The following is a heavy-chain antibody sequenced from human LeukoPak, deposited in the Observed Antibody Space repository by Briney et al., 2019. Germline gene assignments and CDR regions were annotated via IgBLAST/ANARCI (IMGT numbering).Heavy chain of an antibody. CDR1: GFTFSSCA. CDR2: ISNSGGRT. V-gene: IGHV3-23*01. CDR3: AKALYYYDTSE. Sequence: GGSLRLSCAVSGFTFSSCAMSWVRQAPGKGLQWVSGISNSGGRTYYADSVKGRFTISRDTSKNTLYLQMNSLRAEDTAVYYCAKALYYYDTSEWGQGTLVTVSS. D-gene: IGHD3-22*01. J-gene: IGHJ4*02.